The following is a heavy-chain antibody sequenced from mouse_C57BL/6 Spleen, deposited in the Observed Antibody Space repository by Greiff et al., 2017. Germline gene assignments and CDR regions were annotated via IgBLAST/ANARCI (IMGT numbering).Heavy chain of an antibody. V-gene: IGHV5-17*01. J-gene: IGHJ1*03. CDR1: GFTFSDYG. Sequence: EVQLVESGGGLVKPGGSLKLSCAASGFTFSDYGMHWVRQAPEKGLEWVAYISSGSSTIYYADTVKGRFTISRDNAKNPLFLQMTSLRSEDTAMYYCAKGTTVVAPYWYFDVWGTGTTVAVSS. CDR2: ISSGSSTI. CDR3: AKGTTVVAPYWYFDV. D-gene: IGHD1-1*01.